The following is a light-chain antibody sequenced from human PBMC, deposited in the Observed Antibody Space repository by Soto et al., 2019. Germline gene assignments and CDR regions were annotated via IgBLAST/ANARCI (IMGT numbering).Light chain of an antibody. CDR1: SSNIGAGYD. V-gene: IGLV1-40*01. CDR3: CSHAGFNTPYV. Sequence: QSALTQPPSVSGAPGQRVTISCTGSSSNIGAGYDVHWYQQLPGTAPKLVIYGNRNRPSGVPDRFSGSKSGSSASLTISGLQAEDEADYYCCSHAGFNTPYVFATGTKVTVL. CDR2: GNR. J-gene: IGLJ1*01.